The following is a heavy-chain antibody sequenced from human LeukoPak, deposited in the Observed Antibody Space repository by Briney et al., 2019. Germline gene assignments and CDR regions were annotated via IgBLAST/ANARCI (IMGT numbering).Heavy chain of an antibody. V-gene: IGHV3-23*01. CDR3: AKHIRRSGWYDRADY. CDR2: MSGSGDSG. J-gene: IGHJ4*02. D-gene: IGHD6-19*01. Sequence: GGSLRLSCAASGFTFSSYAMSWVRQAPGKGLDWVSAMSGSGDSGYYADSVKGRFTISRDNSKNTLYLQMNSLRAEDTAVYYCAKHIRRSGWYDRADYWGQGTLVTVSS. CDR1: GFTFSSYA.